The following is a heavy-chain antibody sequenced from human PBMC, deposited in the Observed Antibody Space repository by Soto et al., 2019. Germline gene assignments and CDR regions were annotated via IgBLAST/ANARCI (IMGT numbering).Heavy chain of an antibody. CDR1: GFTFSSYG. CDR2: IWYDGSNK. J-gene: IGHJ4*02. Sequence: GGSLRLSCAASGFTFSSYGMHWVRQAPGKGLEWVAVIWYDGSNKYYADSVKGRFTISRDNSKNTLYLQMNSLRAEDTAVYYCARDGGTGDRYFDYWGQGTLVTVSS. V-gene: IGHV3-33*01. D-gene: IGHD7-27*01. CDR3: ARDGGTGDRYFDY.